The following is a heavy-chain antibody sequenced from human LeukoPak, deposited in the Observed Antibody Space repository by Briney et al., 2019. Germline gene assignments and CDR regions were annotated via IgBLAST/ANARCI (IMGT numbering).Heavy chain of an antibody. Sequence: QPGGSLRLSCAASGFTFSSYAMSWVRQAPGKGLEWVSAISGSGGSTYYADSVKGRFTISRDNSKNTLYLQMNSLRAEDTAVYYCAKNSVYSSGWYKGFDYWGQGTLVTVSS. CDR3: AKNSVYSSGWYKGFDY. CDR2: ISGSGGST. D-gene: IGHD6-19*01. CDR1: GFTFSSYA. J-gene: IGHJ4*02. V-gene: IGHV3-23*01.